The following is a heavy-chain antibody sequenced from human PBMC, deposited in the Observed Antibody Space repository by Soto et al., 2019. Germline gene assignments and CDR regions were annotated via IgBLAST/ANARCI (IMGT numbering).Heavy chain of an antibody. CDR3: ARDLGGESWIQLWADAFDI. CDR1: WDSVSSNSAA. V-gene: IGHV6-1*01. D-gene: IGHD5-18*01. Sequence: SQTLSLTCVISWDSVSSNSAAWNWIRQSPSRGLEWLGRTYYRSKWYNDYAVSVKSRITINPDTSKNQFSLQLNSVTPEDTAVYYCARDLGGESWIQLWADAFDIWGQGTMVTVSS. CDR2: TYYRSKWYN. J-gene: IGHJ3*02.